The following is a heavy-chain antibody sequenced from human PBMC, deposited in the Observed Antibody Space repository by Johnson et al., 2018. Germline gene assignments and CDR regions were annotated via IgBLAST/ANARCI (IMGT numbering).Heavy chain of an antibody. J-gene: IGHJ6*02. Sequence: EVQLVESGAEVKKPGESLKISCKGSGYSFTSYWIAWVRQMPGKGLEWMGIIYPGDSDTRYSPSFQGQVTMSADKSISTAYLQWSSLKASHTAMYYWARPRWGENNYYDMDVWGQGTTVTVSS. CDR2: IYPGDSDT. CDR1: GYSFTSYW. CDR3: ARPRWGENNYYDMDV. D-gene: IGHD1/OR15-1a*01. V-gene: IGHV5-51*01.